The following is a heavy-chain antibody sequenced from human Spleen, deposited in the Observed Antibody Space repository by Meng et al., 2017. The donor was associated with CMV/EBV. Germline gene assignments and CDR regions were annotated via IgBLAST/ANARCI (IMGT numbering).Heavy chain of an antibody. CDR1: GFTFSSYE. Sequence: GESLKISCASSGFTFSSYEMNWVRQAPGKGLEYVSAIGNNGDSTYYADSVRGRFTISRDNLKNTLYLQMDSLRREDMAVYYCARGGWFGNSWYLDYWGQGTLVTVSS. CDR3: ARGGWFGNSWYLDY. J-gene: IGHJ4*02. D-gene: IGHD3-10*01. CDR2: IGNNGDST. V-gene: IGHV3-64*02.